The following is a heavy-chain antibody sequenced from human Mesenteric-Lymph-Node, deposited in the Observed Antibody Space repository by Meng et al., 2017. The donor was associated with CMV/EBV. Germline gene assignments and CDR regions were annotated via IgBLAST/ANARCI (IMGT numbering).Heavy chain of an antibody. V-gene: IGHV4-39*01. D-gene: IGHD3-10*01. CDR3: ARQQPYYSY. CDR2: LSNSGTT. CDR1: GASISSNHYS. Sequence: LTCTVSGASISSNHYSWGWIRQPPGKGLEWIGSLSNSGTTYYNPSLKSRVTISVDTSKNQFSLRLNSVTAADTAVYYCARQQPYYSYWGRGTLVTVSS. J-gene: IGHJ4*02.